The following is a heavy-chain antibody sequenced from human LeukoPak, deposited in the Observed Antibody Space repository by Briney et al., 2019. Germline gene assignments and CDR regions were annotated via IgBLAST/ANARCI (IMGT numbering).Heavy chain of an antibody. Sequence: ASVKVSCKASGYTFTSYYMHWVRQAPEQGLEWMGIINPSGGSTSYAQKFQGRVTMTRDTSTSTVYMELSSLRSEDTAVYYCARAVTPPDAFDIWGQGTMVTVSS. D-gene: IGHD2-21*02. J-gene: IGHJ3*02. CDR3: ARAVTPPDAFDI. CDR2: INPSGGST. CDR1: GYTFTSYY. V-gene: IGHV1-46*01.